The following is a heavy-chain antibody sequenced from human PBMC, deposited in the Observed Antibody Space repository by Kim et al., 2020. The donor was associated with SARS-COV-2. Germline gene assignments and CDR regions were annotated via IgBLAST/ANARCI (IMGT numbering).Heavy chain of an antibody. CDR2: IYYRGTT. D-gene: IGHD1-1*01. Sequence: SETLSLTCTVSGGSISSGDYYWSWIRQHPGKGLEWIGYIYYRGTTYYNPSLKSRITISVDTSKNQFSLKLSSVTAADTAVYYCAIDPVHDYYYTGMDVWG. CDR3: AIDPVHDYYYTGMDV. CDR1: GGSISSGDYY. J-gene: IGHJ6*01. V-gene: IGHV4-31*03.